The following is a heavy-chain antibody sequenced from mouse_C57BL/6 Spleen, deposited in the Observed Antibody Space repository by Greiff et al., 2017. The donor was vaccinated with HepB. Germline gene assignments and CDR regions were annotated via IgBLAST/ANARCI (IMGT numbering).Heavy chain of an antibody. J-gene: IGHJ1*03. CDR1: GYTFTDYY. Sequence: DVQLQESGPVLVKPGASVKMSCKASGYTFTDYYMNWVKQSHGKSLEWIGVINPYNGGTSYNQKFKGKATLTVDKSSSTAYMELNSLTSEDSAVYYCARGYLGYFDVWGTGTTVTVSS. CDR2: INPYNGGT. CDR3: ARGYLGYFDV. V-gene: IGHV1-19*01.